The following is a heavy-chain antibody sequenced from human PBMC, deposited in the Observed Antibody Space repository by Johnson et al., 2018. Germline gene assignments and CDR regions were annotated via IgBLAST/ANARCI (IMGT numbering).Heavy chain of an antibody. CDR2: IYSGGST. D-gene: IGHD3-22*01. J-gene: IGHJ3*02. CDR1: GFTVSSNY. Sequence: VQLVQSGGGLIQPGGSLRLSCAASGFTVSSNYMSWVRQAPGKGLEWVSVIYSGGSTYYADSVTGRFTISRDNSKTTLYLQMNSLRAEDTAVYYCASGRYYYVSIGYSPHAFDIWGQGTMVTVSS. V-gene: IGHV3-53*01. CDR3: ASGRYYYVSIGYSPHAFDI.